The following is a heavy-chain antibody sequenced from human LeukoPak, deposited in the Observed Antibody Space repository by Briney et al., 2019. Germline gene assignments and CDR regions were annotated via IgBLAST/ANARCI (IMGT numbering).Heavy chain of an antibody. Sequence: ASVKVSCKTAGYTFITYDINWLRQAAGQGLEWRGWMNPNSANTGFAQKYQGRGAITRDTSTATAYLELSSLTSEDTAVYYCARAIRYQLLSDYWGQGTLVTVSS. J-gene: IGHJ4*02. D-gene: IGHD2-2*01. CDR3: ARAIRYQLLSDY. CDR2: MNPNSANT. V-gene: IGHV1-8*03. CDR1: GYTFITYD.